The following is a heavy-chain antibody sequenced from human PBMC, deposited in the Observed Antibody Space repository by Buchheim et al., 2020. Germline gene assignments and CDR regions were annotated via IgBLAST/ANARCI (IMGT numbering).Heavy chain of an antibody. Sequence: QVQLVESGGGVVQPGRSLRLSCAASGFTFSSYGMHWVRQAPGKGLEWVAVISYDGSNKYYADSVKGRFTISRDNSKNTLYLQMNSLRAEDTAVYYCARGDCSGGSCTDYWGQGTL. D-gene: IGHD2-15*01. J-gene: IGHJ4*02. CDR1: GFTFSSYG. CDR2: ISYDGSNK. V-gene: IGHV3-30*03. CDR3: ARGDCSGGSCTDY.